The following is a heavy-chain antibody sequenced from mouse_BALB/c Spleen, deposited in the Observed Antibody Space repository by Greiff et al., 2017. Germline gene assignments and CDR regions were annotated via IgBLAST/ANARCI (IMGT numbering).Heavy chain of an antibody. V-gene: IGHV6-6*02. J-gene: IGHJ2*01. CDR2: IRLKSNNYAT. Sequence: EVQGVESGGGLVQPGGSMKISCVASGFTFSNYWMNWVRQSPEKGLEWVAEIRLKSNNYATHYAESVKGRFTISRDDSKSSVYLQMNNLRAEDTGIYYRTRDDYDRDFDYWGQGTTLTVSS. D-gene: IGHD2-4*01. CDR1: GFTFSNYW. CDR3: TRDDYDRDFDY.